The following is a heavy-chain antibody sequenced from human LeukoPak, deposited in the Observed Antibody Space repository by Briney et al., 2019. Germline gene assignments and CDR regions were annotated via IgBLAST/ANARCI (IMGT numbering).Heavy chain of an antibody. J-gene: IGHJ6*02. CDR2: INHSGRT. CDR1: GGSFSDYF. D-gene: IGHD2-2*01. V-gene: IGHV4-34*01. Sequence: PSETLSLTCAVYGGSFSDYFWGWIRQPPGKGLEWIGEINHSGRTYYNPSLKSRVTISVDTSKNQFSLDLSSVTAADTAVYYCARDVVVVPAAIHYGMDVWGQGTTVTVSS. CDR3: ARDVVVVPAAIHYGMDV.